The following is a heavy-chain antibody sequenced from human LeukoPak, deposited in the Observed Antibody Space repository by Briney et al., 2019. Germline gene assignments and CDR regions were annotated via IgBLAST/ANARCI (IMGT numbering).Heavy chain of an antibody. V-gene: IGHV1-2*02. CDR2: INSNSGAT. CDR3: ARDGNSVMVELDY. Sequence: ASVKVSCKASGFTLNDDYMYRVRQAPGQGHEWMGWINSNSGATKYAQKFQGRVTMTRDTSISTVYMELSSLRLDDTAVYYCARDGNSVMVELDYWGQGTLVTVSS. CDR1: GFTLNDDY. J-gene: IGHJ4*02. D-gene: IGHD2-8*01.